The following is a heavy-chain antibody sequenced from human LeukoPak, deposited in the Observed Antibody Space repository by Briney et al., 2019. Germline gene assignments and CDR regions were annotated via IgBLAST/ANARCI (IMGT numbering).Heavy chain of an antibody. CDR2: IYTSGST. CDR3: ARDVTDYYYYYYMDV. J-gene: IGHJ6*03. D-gene: IGHD2-21*02. CDR1: GGSISNYY. Sequence: SETLSLTCTVSGGSISNYYWSWIRQPAGKGLDWIGRIYTSGSTNYNPSLKSRVTMSVDTSKNQFSLKLSSVTAADTAVYYCARDVTDYYYYYYMDVWGKGTTVTVSS. V-gene: IGHV4-4*07.